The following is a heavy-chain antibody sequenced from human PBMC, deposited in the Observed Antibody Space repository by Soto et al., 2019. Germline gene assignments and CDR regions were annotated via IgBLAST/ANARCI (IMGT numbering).Heavy chain of an antibody. CDR3: ATKGAPVADYYGMDV. D-gene: IGHD6-19*01. Sequence: ASVKVSCKVSGYTFTSYAMHWVRQAPGQRLEWMGWINAGNGNTKYSQKFQGRVTITRDTSASTAYMELSSLRSEDTAVYYCATKGAPVADYYGMDVWGQGTTVTVSS. CDR2: INAGNGNT. CDR1: GYTFTSYA. J-gene: IGHJ6*02. V-gene: IGHV1-3*01.